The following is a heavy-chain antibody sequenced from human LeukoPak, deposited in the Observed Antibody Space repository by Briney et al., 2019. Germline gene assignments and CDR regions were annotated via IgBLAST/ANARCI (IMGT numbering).Heavy chain of an antibody. Sequence: GRSLRLSCAASGFTFSTYGMHWVRQAPGKGLEGVAVIWYDGSNKYYADSVKGRFTISRDNSKKTLYLQMNSLRAEDTAVYYCARDPGYCSSTNCYYYYYGMDVWGQGTTVPVSS. J-gene: IGHJ6*02. CDR2: IWYDGSNK. CDR3: ARDPGYCSSTNCYYYYYGMDV. CDR1: GFTFSTYG. D-gene: IGHD2-2*01. V-gene: IGHV3-33*01.